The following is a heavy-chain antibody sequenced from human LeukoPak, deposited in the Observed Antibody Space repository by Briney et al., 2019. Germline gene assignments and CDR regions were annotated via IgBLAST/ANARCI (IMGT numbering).Heavy chain of an antibody. CDR3: ARDSAPITMVVEVPAGFDY. CDR1: GFTFSSYG. CDR2: IWYDGSNK. D-gene: IGHD3-22*01. J-gene: IGHJ4*02. Sequence: GGSLRLSCAASGFTFSSYGMHWVRQAPGKGLEWVAVIWYDGSNKYYADSVKGRFTISRDNAKNSLYLQMNSLRDDDTAMYYCARDSAPITMVVEVPAGFDYWGQGTQVTVSS. V-gene: IGHV3-33*01.